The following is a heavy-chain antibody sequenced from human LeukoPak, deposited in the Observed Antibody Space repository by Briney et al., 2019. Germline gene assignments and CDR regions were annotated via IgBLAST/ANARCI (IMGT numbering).Heavy chain of an antibody. V-gene: IGHV3-7*01. CDR1: GFTFSNYG. Sequence: PGRSLRLSCAASGFTFSNYGMHWVRQAPGKGLEWVANIKQDGSEKYYVDSVKGRFTISRDNAKNSLYLQMNSLRAEDTAVYYCASARWYQPRGGAFDIWGQGTMVTVSS. CDR3: ASARWYQPRGGAFDI. J-gene: IGHJ3*02. CDR2: IKQDGSEK. D-gene: IGHD2-2*01.